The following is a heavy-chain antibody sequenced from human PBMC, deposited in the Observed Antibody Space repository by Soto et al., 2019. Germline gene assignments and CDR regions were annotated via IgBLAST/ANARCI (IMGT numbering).Heavy chain of an antibody. CDR2: ISYDGSNK. J-gene: IGHJ6*02. CDR1: GFTFSSYA. CDR3: ARAEDIVATITDYYYGMDV. Sequence: QVQLVESGGGVVQPGRSLRLSCAASGFTFSSYAMHWVRQATGKGLEWVAVISYDGSNKYYADSVKGRFTISRDNSKNTLYLQMNSLRAEDTAVYYCARAEDIVATITDYYYGMDVWGQGTTVTVSS. D-gene: IGHD5-12*01. V-gene: IGHV3-30-3*01.